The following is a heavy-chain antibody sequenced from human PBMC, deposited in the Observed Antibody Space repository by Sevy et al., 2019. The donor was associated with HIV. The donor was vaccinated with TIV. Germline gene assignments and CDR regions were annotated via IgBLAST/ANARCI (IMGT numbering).Heavy chain of an antibody. J-gene: IGHJ4*02. CDR3: ARGSTSWYDY. D-gene: IGHD2-8*01. CDR2: MSPYNGNK. V-gene: IGHV1-18*01. Sequence: ASVQVSCKASGYTFITYNIVWVRQAPGQGLEWLAWMSPYNGNKNYAQRVQGRVTMTTDTFTDTAFLELRSLEFDDTATYYCARGSTSWYDYWGQGTLVTVSS. CDR1: GYTFITYN.